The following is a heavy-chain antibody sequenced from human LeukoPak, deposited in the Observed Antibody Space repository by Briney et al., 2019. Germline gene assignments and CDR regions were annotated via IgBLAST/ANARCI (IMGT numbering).Heavy chain of an antibody. Sequence: RGSLRLSCAASGFTFSSYAMHWVRQAPGKGLEWVAVISYDGSNKYYADSVKGRFTISRDNSKNTLYLQMNSLRAEDTAVYYCARYSSGWYGDYWGQGTLVTVSS. D-gene: IGHD6-19*01. V-gene: IGHV3-30-3*01. CDR1: GFTFSSYA. J-gene: IGHJ4*02. CDR3: ARYSSGWYGDY. CDR2: ISYDGSNK.